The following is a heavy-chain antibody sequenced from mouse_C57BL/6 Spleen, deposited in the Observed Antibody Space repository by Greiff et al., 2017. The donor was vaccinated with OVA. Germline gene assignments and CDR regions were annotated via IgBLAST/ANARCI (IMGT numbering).Heavy chain of an antibody. Sequence: EVQLQQSGPELVKPGASVKISCKASGYTFTDYYMNWVKQSHGKSLEWIGDINPNNGGTSYNQKFKGKATLTVDKSSSTAYMELRSLTSEDSAVYYCARRDKDVWGTGTTVTVSS. J-gene: IGHJ1*03. V-gene: IGHV1-26*01. CDR1: GYTFTDYY. CDR3: ARRDKDV. CDR2: INPNNGGT.